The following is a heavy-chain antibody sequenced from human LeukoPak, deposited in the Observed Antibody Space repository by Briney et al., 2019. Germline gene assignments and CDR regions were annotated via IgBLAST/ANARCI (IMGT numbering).Heavy chain of an antibody. CDR2: ISAYNGNT. Sequence: ASVKVSCKSSGYTFTSYGISWVRQAPGQGLEWMGWISAYNGNTNYAQKLQGRVTMTTDTSTSTAYMELRSLRTDDTAVYYRARNRLPSWFAPWSQATLVTVSS. CDR1: GYTFTSYG. CDR3: ARNRLPSWFAP. J-gene: IGHJ5*02. V-gene: IGHV1-18*01. D-gene: IGHD1-14*01.